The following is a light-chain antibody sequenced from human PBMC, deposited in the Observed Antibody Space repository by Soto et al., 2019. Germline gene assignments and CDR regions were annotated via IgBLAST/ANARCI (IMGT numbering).Light chain of an antibody. CDR2: KAS. V-gene: IGKV1-5*03. CDR3: QQSNSYSLT. CDR1: QSISSY. Sequence: DIPMTQSPSTLSASVGDRVTITCRASQSISSYLAWYQQKPGKAPKLLIYKASSLESGVPSRLSGSGSGTEFTLTISSLQPNDFATYYCQQSNSYSLTFGGGTKVEIK. J-gene: IGKJ4*01.